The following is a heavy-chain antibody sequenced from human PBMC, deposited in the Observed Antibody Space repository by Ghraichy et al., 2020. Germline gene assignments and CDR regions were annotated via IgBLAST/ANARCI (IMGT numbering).Heavy chain of an antibody. Sequence: ETLSLTCTVSGDSISSTSYYWGWIRQPPGKGLEWIGTIYYSGSTQYNPSLKSRVTISVDTSRNQFSLKLRSVTAADTAVYYCARDKYDYVWGSYRPWGQGILVTVSS. CDR1: GDSISSTSYY. V-gene: IGHV4-39*07. CDR3: ARDKYDYVWGSYRP. D-gene: IGHD3-16*02. CDR2: IYYSGST. J-gene: IGHJ4*02.